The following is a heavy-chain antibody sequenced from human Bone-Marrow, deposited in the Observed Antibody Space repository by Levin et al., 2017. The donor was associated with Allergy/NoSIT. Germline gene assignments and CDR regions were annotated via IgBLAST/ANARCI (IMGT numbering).Heavy chain of an antibody. J-gene: IGHJ4*02. Sequence: SQTLSLTCTVSGGSISSNTYYWGWIRQPPGKGLEWIGYIYYSGSTYYAPSLKSRVTISVDTSKNQFYLKLNSVTAADTAVYSCARLGGHSSGWNFDYWGQGTLVTVSS. V-gene: IGHV4-39*01. D-gene: IGHD6-19*01. CDR3: ARLGGHSSGWNFDY. CDR1: GGSISSNTYY. CDR2: IYYSGST.